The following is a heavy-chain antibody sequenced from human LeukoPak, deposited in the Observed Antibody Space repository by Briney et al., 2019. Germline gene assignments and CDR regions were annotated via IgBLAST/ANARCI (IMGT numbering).Heavy chain of an antibody. CDR3: VRQAVSGDSGIAY. Sequence: GGSLRLSCAASGFTFSDYYMSWIRQAPGKGLGWVSYISSSSSYTNYADSVKGRFTMSRDNAKNTVYLQMDSLRAEDTALFYCVRQAVSGDSGIAYWGRGTLVTVSS. D-gene: IGHD2-21*02. CDR2: ISSSSSYT. V-gene: IGHV3-11*06. J-gene: IGHJ4*02. CDR1: GFTFSDYY.